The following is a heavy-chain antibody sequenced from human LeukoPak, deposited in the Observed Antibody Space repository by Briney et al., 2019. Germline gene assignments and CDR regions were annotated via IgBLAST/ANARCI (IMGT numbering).Heavy chain of an antibody. CDR1: GGSISSSRYY. J-gene: IGHJ4*02. Sequence: SETLSLTCTVAGGSISSSRYYWAWIRQPPGKWLEWTGTIHHSGDTYYNPSLKSRVTISVDTSKNQFSLNLSSVTAADTAVYYCARLGGYYDPPDYWGQGTLVTVSS. V-gene: IGHV4-39*01. CDR2: IHHSGDT. CDR3: ARLGGYYDPPDY. D-gene: IGHD3-22*01.